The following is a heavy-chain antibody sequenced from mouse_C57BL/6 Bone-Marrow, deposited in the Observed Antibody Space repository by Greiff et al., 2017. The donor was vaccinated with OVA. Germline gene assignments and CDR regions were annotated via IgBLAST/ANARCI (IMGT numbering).Heavy chain of an antibody. CDR2: IDPSDSYT. V-gene: IGHV1-50*01. CDR1: GYTFTSYW. Sequence: QVQLQQPGAELVKPGASVKLSCKASGYTFTSYWMQWVKQRPGQGLEWIGEIDPSDSYTNYNQKFKGKTTLTVDTSSSKAYMQLNSLTSEESAVYYCASAVFAYWGQGTLVTVSA. CDR3: ASAVFAY. J-gene: IGHJ3*01.